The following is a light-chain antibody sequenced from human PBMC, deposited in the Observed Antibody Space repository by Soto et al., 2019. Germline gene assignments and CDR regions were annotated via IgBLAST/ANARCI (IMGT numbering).Light chain of an antibody. Sequence: ETVLTQSPDTPSVSAGERTTLSCRASQSVSRYLAWYQQKPGQAPRLLIYDTSNRATGIPARFSGSGSGTDFTLTISSLEPEDFAVYYCQQRSNWPPITFGQGTRLEI. CDR1: QSVSRY. CDR2: DTS. V-gene: IGKV3-11*01. J-gene: IGKJ5*01. CDR3: QQRSNWPPIT.